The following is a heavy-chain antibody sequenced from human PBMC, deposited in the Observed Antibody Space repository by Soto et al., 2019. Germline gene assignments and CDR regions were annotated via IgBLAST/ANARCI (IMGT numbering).Heavy chain of an antibody. CDR1: GYTFTGYY. Sequence: GASVKVSCKASGYTFTGYYMHWVRQAPGQGLEWMGWINPNSGGTNYAQKFQGRVTMTRDTSISTAYMELSRLRSDDTAVYYCARDVVVVTSRSPYGMDGWGQGTTVTVSS. CDR2: INPNSGGT. D-gene: IGHD3-22*01. J-gene: IGHJ6*02. V-gene: IGHV1-2*02. CDR3: ARDVVVVTSRSPYGMDG.